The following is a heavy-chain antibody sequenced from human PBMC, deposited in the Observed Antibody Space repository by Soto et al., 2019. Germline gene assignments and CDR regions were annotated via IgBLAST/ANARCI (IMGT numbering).Heavy chain of an antibody. CDR1: GFTFSSYG. Sequence: GGSLRLSCAASGFTFSSYGMHWVRQAPGKGLEWVAVISYDGSNKYYADSVKGRFTISRDNSKNTLYLQMNSLRAEDTAVYYCAKIPGGLALLPYYGMDVWGQGTTVTVSS. V-gene: IGHV3-30*18. J-gene: IGHJ6*02. D-gene: IGHD3-16*01. CDR2: ISYDGSNK. CDR3: AKIPGGLALLPYYGMDV.